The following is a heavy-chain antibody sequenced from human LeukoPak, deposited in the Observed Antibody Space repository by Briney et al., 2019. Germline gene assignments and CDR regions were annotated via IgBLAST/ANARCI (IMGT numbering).Heavy chain of an antibody. CDR2: INWNGYST. Sequence: GGSLRLSCAASGFTVSSNYVSWVREVPGKGLECVSDINWNGYSTSYGDFVKGRFTISRDTSKNTLYLQMNSLRAEDTAVYYCARAAHRGFSFDYWGQGTLVTVSS. J-gene: IGHJ4*02. CDR1: GFTVSSNY. D-gene: IGHD3-10*01. V-gene: IGHV3-66*02. CDR3: ARAAHRGFSFDY.